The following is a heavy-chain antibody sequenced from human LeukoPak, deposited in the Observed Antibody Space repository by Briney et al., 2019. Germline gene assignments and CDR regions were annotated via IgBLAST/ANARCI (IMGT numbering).Heavy chain of an antibody. V-gene: IGHV3-11*01. D-gene: IGHD6-6*01. CDR3: ARDLFEYSSSSPPWFDP. J-gene: IGHJ5*02. CDR1: GFTFSDYY. Sequence: GGSLRLSCAASGFTFSDYYMSWIRQAPGKGLEWVSYISSSGSTIYYADSVKGRFTISRDNAKNSLYLQMNSLRAEDTAVYYCARDLFEYSSSSPPWFDPWGQGTLVTVSS. CDR2: ISSSGSTI.